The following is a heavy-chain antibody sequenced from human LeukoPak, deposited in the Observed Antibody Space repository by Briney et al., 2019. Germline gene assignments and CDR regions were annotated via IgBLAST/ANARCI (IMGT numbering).Heavy chain of an antibody. V-gene: IGHV3-23*01. CDR3: AKGCSGGSCHLFDY. D-gene: IGHD2-15*01. Sequence: GGSLRLSCAASGFTFSSYSMNWVRQAPGKGLEWVSAISGSGGSTYYADSVKGRFTISRDNSKNTLYLQMNSLRAEDTAVYYCAKGCSGGSCHLFDYWGQGTLVTVSS. J-gene: IGHJ4*02. CDR1: GFTFSSYS. CDR2: ISGSGGST.